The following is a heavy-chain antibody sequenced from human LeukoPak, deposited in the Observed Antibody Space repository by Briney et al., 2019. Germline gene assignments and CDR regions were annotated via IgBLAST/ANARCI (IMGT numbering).Heavy chain of an antibody. V-gene: IGHV4-4*02. CDR2: IYHSGST. J-gene: IGHJ4*02. CDR3: ARASSGATTVDY. CDR1: GGSISSGNW. D-gene: IGHD1-26*01. Sequence: SETLSLTCAVSGGSISSGNWWSWVRQPPGKGLEWIGEIYHSGSTNYNPSLKSRVTISVDKSKNQFSLKLSSETAAGTAVYYCARASSGATTVDYWGQGTLVTVSS.